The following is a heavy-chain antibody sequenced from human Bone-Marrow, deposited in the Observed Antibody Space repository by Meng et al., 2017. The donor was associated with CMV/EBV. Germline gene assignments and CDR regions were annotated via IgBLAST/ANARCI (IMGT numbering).Heavy chain of an antibody. V-gene: IGHV3-23*03. Sequence: GALKISCAASGFTFSSYAMSWVRQAPGKGLEWVSVIYSGGSSTYYADSVKGRFTISRDNSKNTLYLQMNSLRAEDTAVYYCAKSLAMVRGVIGVDYWGQGTLVTVSS. J-gene: IGHJ4*02. CDR1: GFTFSSYA. CDR3: AKSLAMVRGVIGVDY. CDR2: IYSGGSST. D-gene: IGHD3-10*01.